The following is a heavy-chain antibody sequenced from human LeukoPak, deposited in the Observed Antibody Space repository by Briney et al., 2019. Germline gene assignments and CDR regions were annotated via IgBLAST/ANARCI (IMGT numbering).Heavy chain of an antibody. V-gene: IGHV4-31*03. CDR3: ARGPLTGMVYGRAYYFDY. CDR2: IYYSGST. CDR1: GGSICSGGYY. J-gene: IGHJ4*02. D-gene: IGHD2-8*01. Sequence: SETLSLTCTVSGGSICSGGYYWSWIRQHPGNGLEWIGYIYYSGSTYYNPSLKSRVTISVDPSKNQFSLKLSSVTAADTAVYYCARGPLTGMVYGRAYYFDYWGQGTLVTVSS.